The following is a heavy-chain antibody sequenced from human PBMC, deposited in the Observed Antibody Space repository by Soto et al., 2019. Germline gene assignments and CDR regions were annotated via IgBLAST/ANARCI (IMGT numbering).Heavy chain of an antibody. CDR2: IKQDGSEK. V-gene: IGHV3-7*01. D-gene: IGHD3-22*01. J-gene: IGHJ4*02. CDR3: ARAEPYYYESRGYGHFDY. CDR1: GFTFSIYW. Sequence: QAGGSLRLSCAASGFTFSIYWMSWVRQAPGKGLEWVANIKQDGSEKNYVDSVKGRFTISRDSAKNSLYLQMNSLRAEDTAVYYCARAEPYYYESRGYGHFDYWGQGTLVTVSS.